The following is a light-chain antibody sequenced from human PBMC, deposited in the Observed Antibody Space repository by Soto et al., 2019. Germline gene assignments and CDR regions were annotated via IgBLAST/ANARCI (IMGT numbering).Light chain of an antibody. CDR2: TAS. CDR3: QQRNSYPIT. CDR1: QGISSS. J-gene: IGKJ5*01. V-gene: IGKV1-9*01. Sequence: EIQLTQSPSFLSASVGDRVTITCRASQGISSSLAWYQLKPGKATNLLIHTASTLQSGVPSRLSGSGSGTEFTLTIRSLQPEDFATYDCQQRNSYPITFGQGTRLEIK.